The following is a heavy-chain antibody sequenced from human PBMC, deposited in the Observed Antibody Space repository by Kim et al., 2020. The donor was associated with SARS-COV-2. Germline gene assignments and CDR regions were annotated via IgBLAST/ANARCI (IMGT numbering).Heavy chain of an antibody. J-gene: IGHJ4*02. Sequence: GGSLRLSCAASGFTFSSYGMHWVRQAPGKGLEWVAVISYDGSNKYYADSVKVRFTISRDNSKNTLYLQMNSLRAEDTAVYYCAKGVPQITMVRGVYFDYWGQGTLVTVSS. D-gene: IGHD3-10*01. CDR3: AKGVPQITMVRGVYFDY. CDR1: GFTFSSYG. V-gene: IGHV3-30*18. CDR2: ISYDGSNK.